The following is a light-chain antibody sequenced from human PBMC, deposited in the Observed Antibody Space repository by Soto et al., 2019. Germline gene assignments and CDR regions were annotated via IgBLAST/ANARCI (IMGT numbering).Light chain of an antibody. V-gene: IGKV1-12*01. Sequence: DIQMTQSPSSVSASVGDGVTITFRASQGINKWLAWYQQKPGKAPKLLIYAATRLQSGVPSRFSGSGSGTEFTLTISSLQSEDFAVYYCQQYDNWPRTFGQGTKVDIK. CDR1: QGINKW. CDR2: AAT. CDR3: QQYDNWPRT. J-gene: IGKJ1*01.